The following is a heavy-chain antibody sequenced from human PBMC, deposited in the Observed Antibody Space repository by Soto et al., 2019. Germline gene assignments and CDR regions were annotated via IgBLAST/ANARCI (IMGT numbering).Heavy chain of an antibody. V-gene: IGHV3-30*18. CDR1: GFTFSSYG. Sequence: QVQLVESGGGVVQPGRSLRLSCAASGFTFSSYGMHWVRQAPGKGLEWVAVISYDGSNKYYADSVKGQFTISRDNSKNTLYLQMNSLRAEDTAVYYCAKSYKYYDSSGYPLDYWGQGTLVTVSS. CDR3: AKSYKYYDSSGYPLDY. J-gene: IGHJ4*02. D-gene: IGHD3-22*01. CDR2: ISYDGSNK.